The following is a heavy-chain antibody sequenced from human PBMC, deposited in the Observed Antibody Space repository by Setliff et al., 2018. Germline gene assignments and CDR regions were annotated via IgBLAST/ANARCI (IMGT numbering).Heavy chain of an antibody. CDR3: ARMSGFLYMDV. J-gene: IGHJ6*03. CDR2: INHSGST. V-gene: IGHV4-34*01. Sequence: SETLSLTCVVYGGSFSNYYWSWIRQPPGKGPEWIGEINHSGSTNYNPSLKSRVTMSVDTSKNQFSLNLTSVTAADTAVYYCARMSGFLYMDVWGKGTTVTVSS. CDR1: GGSFSNYY. D-gene: IGHD3-3*01.